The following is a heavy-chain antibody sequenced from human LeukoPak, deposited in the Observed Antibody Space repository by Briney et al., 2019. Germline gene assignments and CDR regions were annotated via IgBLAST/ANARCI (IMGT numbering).Heavy chain of an antibody. CDR2: VFHNGDS. CDR3: ASKPIVPASQGHYFDT. D-gene: IGHD2-2*01. Sequence: SETPSLTCTVSGASVRSHYWSWIRPPPGKGLEWIGNVFHNGDSSFAPSLTSRVTMSVDTSKNQFSLNLNSVTAADTAVYYCASKPIVPASQGHYFDTWGQGILVTVSS. J-gene: IGHJ5*02. CDR1: GASVRSHY. V-gene: IGHV4-59*02.